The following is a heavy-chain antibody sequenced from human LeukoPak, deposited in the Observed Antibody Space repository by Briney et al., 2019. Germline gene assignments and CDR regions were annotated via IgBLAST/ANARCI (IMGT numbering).Heavy chain of an antibody. CDR1: GGSINSSY. D-gene: IGHD1-26*01. CDR2: IYYSRTT. J-gene: IGHJ2*01. CDR3: VRRQWELQYFDL. V-gene: IGHV4-59*01. Sequence: SETLSLTCTVSGGSINSSYWSWIRQPPGKGLEWIGYIYYSRTTEYNPSLKSRVTISADTSKNQFSLKLNSVTAADTAVYYCVRRQWELQYFDLWGRGTLVAVSS.